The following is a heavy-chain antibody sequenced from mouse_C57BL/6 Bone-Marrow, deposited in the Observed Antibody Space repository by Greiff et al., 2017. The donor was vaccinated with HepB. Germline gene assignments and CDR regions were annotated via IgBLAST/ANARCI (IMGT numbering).Heavy chain of an antibody. Sequence: QVQLQQPGAELVKPGASVKLSCKASGYTFTSYWMHWVKQRPGQGLEWIGMINHNSGSTNYNEKLKSKATITVDKSSSNTYLQLSSLTSEDSAVYYYSRPLGLRRGFAYWGQGTLVTVSA. CDR3: SRPLGLRRGFAY. D-gene: IGHD2-2*01. CDR1: GYTFTSYW. V-gene: IGHV1-64*01. J-gene: IGHJ3*01. CDR2: INHNSGST.